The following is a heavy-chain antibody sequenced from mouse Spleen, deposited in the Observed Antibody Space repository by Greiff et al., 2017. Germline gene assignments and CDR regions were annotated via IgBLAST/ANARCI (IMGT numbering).Heavy chain of an antibody. D-gene: IGHD2-1*01. CDR3: ATYGNSAWFAY. CDR2: ISSGGSYT. V-gene: IGHV5-9-4*01. J-gene: IGHJ3*01. CDR1: GFTFSSYA. Sequence: EVKLVESGGGLVKPGGSLKLSCAASGFTFSSYAMSWVRQSPEKRLEWVAEISSGGSYTYYPDTVTGRFTISRDNAKNTLYLEMSSLRSEDTAMYYCATYGNSAWFAYWGQGTLVTVSA.